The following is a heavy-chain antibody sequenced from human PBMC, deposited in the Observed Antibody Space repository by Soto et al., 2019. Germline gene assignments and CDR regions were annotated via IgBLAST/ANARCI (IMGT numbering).Heavy chain of an antibody. CDR3: ARDLRAFDI. V-gene: IGHV3-30-3*01. CDR1: GFTFSSYA. CDR2: ISYDGSNK. Sequence: QVQLVESGGGVVQPGRFLRLSCAASGFTFSSYAMHWVRQAPGKGLEWVAVISYDGSNKYYADSVKGRFTISRDNSKNTLYLQMNSLRAEDTAVYYCARDLRAFDIWGQGTMVTVSS. J-gene: IGHJ3*02.